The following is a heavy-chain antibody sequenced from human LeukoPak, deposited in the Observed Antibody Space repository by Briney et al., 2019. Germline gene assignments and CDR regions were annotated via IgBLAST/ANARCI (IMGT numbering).Heavy chain of an antibody. CDR1: GASISSYY. J-gene: IGHJ4*02. Sequence: SETLSLTCTVSGASISSYYWSWIRQPPGKGLEWIGYIYYSGSTNYNPALKSRITISEDTSKNQISLKLSSVTAADTAVYYCARVRGYYDSSGYDYWGQGTLVTVSS. CDR3: ARVRGYYDSSGYDY. V-gene: IGHV4-59*01. CDR2: IYYSGST. D-gene: IGHD3-22*01.